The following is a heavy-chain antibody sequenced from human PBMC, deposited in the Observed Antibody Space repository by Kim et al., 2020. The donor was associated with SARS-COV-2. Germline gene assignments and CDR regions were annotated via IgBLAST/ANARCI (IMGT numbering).Heavy chain of an antibody. CDR2: INTNNGNP. J-gene: IGHJ4*02. Sequence: ASVKVSCKASGYTFTKYAINWLRQAPGQGLEWMGWINTNNGNPTYAQGFTGRFVFSLDTSVSTAYLQISSLKAEDTAVYYCARESAGELVTFDYWGQGTLVTVSS. D-gene: IGHD3-10*01. CDR3: ARESAGELVTFDY. V-gene: IGHV7-4-1*02. CDR1: GYTFTKYA.